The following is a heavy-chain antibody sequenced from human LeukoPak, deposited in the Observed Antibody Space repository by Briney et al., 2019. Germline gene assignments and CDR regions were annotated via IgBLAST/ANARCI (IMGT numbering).Heavy chain of an antibody. CDR3: ARQFITGTGRGYFDS. D-gene: IGHD1-20*01. J-gene: IGHJ4*02. V-gene: IGHV4-39*01. Sequence: SETLSLTCTVSGGSISSSTYSWGWIRQPPGKGLEWIGTIYYSGSAYYNPSLNSRATVSVDTSKNQFSLKLSSVTAADTSVYYCARQFITGTGRGYFDSWGQGSLVTVSS. CDR1: GGSISSSTYS. CDR2: IYYSGSA.